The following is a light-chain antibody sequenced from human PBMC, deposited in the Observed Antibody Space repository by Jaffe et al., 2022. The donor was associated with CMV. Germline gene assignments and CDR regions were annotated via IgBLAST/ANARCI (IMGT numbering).Light chain of an antibody. CDR3: QQSYSTPLYMYT. CDR2: AAS. V-gene: IGKV1-39*01. Sequence: DIQMTQSPSSLSASVGDRVTITCRASQSISSYLNWYQQKPGKAPKLLIYAASSLQSGVPSRFSGSGSGTDFTLTISSLQPEDFATYYCQQSYSTPLYMYTFGQGTKLEIK. CDR1: QSISSY. J-gene: IGKJ2*01.